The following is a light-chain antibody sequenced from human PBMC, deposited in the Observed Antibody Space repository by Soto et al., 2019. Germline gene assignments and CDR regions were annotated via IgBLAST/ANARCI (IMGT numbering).Light chain of an antibody. J-gene: IGLJ2*01. CDR1: SSDVGGYNY. Sequence: QSVLTQPASVSGSPGQSITISCTGSSSDVGGYNYVSWYQQHPGKAPKLMIYDVSNRPSGVSNRFSGSKSGNTASLTISGLQAEDEADYYCSSYTTNNTPVVFGGGTKVTVL. CDR2: DVS. CDR3: SSYTTNNTPVV. V-gene: IGLV2-14*01.